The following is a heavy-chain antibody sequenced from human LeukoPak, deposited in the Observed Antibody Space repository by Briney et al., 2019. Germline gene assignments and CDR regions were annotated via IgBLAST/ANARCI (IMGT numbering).Heavy chain of an antibody. CDR2: ISVYNGNT. V-gene: IGHV1-18*01. CDR3: ARDVARGYTYGHLQGY. D-gene: IGHD5-18*01. Sequence: ASVKVSCKASGYTFSSYGISWVRQAPGQGLEWMGWISVYNGNTDYAQKLQGRVTMTTDTSTSTAYMELRSLISDDTAVYYCARDVARGYTYGHLQGYWGQGTLVTVSS. CDR1: GYTFSSYG. J-gene: IGHJ4*02.